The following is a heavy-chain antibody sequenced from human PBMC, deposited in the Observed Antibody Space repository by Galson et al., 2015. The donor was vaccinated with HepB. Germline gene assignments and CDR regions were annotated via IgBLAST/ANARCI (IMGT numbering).Heavy chain of an antibody. Sequence: PLRLSCAASGFTFSNYWMHGVRQAPGKGLVWVSRINSDGTYITYADSVKGRFTISRDNAKNTLYLQMNSPRAEDTALYYCARTRGAAAGIFDYWGQGSLVTVSS. CDR3: ARTRGAAAGIFDY. CDR1: GFTFSNYW. J-gene: IGHJ4*02. CDR2: INSDGTYI. D-gene: IGHD6-13*01. V-gene: IGHV3-74*01.